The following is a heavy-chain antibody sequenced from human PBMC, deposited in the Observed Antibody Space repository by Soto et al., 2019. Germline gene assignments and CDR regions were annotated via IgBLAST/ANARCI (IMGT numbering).Heavy chain of an antibody. Sequence: SETLSLTCTVSGGSISSSSYYWGWIRQPPGKGLEWIGSIYYSGSTYYNPSLKSRVTISVDTSENQFSLKLSSVTAADTAVYYCATKTTAPEYYYYYYMDVWGKGTTVTVS. CDR1: GGSISSSSYY. V-gene: IGHV4-39*01. J-gene: IGHJ6*03. CDR2: IYYSGST. D-gene: IGHD4-17*01. CDR3: ATKTTAPEYYYYYYMDV.